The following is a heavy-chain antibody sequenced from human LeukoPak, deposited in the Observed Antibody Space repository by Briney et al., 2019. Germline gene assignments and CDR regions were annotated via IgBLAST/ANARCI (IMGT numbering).Heavy chain of an antibody. J-gene: IGHJ4*02. Sequence: GGSLRLSCAASGFTFSSYAMSWVRQAPGKGLEWVSAISGSGGSTYYADSVKGRFTVSRDNAKNSLYLQMNSLRAEDTAVYFCARDSYSKNDYWGQGTLVTVSS. CDR3: ARDSYSKNDY. CDR1: GFTFSSYA. D-gene: IGHD4-11*01. CDR2: ISGSGGST. V-gene: IGHV3-23*01.